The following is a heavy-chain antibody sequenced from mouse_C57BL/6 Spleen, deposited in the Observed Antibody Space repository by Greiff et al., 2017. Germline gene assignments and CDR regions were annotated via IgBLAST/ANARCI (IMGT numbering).Heavy chain of an antibody. CDR2: IWRGGST. V-gene: IGHV2-2*01. Sequence: VQLQQSGPGLVQPSQSLSITCTVSGFSLTSYGVHWVRQSPGKGLEWLGVIWRGGSTDYNAAFISRLSISKDKSRGQVFFKMNSLQADDTAIYYCAKGVNSYWYFDVWGTGTTVTVSS. D-gene: IGHD1-3*01. CDR1: GFSLTSYG. CDR3: AKGVNSYWYFDV. J-gene: IGHJ1*03.